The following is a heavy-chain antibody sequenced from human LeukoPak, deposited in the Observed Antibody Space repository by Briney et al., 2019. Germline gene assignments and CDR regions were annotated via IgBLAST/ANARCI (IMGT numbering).Heavy chain of an antibody. CDR1: GFTFSSYA. CDR3: AKRDTSGYYSPLGY. Sequence: GGSLRLSCAASGFTFSSYAMSWVRQAPGKGLEWVSAISGSGGSTYYADSVKGRFTISRDDSKNMVYLQMTNVRADDTAVYSCAKRDTSGYYSPLGYWGQGILVTVSS. D-gene: IGHD3-22*01. CDR2: ISGSGGST. J-gene: IGHJ4*02. V-gene: IGHV3-23*01.